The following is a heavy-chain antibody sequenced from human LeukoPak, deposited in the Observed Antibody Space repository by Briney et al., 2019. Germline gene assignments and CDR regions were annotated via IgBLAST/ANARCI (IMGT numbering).Heavy chain of an antibody. Sequence: GGSLRLSCAASGFTFSSYWMSWVRQAPGKGREWVANIKQDGSEKYYVDSVKGRFTISRDNAKNSLYLQMNSLRAEDTAVYYCARSSYDYVWGSYRSAEYFQHWGQGTLVTVSS. CDR3: ARSSYDYVWGSYRSAEYFQH. V-gene: IGHV3-7*01. CDR1: GFTFSSYW. J-gene: IGHJ1*01. D-gene: IGHD3-16*02. CDR2: IKQDGSEK.